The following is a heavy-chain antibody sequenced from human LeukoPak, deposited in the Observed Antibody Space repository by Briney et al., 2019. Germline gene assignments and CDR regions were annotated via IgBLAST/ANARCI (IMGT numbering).Heavy chain of an antibody. J-gene: IGHJ4*02. CDR3: AKPGGYSSGWYGVFDY. CDR1: GFTLSSYE. Sequence: GGSLRLSCAASGFTLSSYEMNWVRQAPGKGLEWVSTISGSGGSTYSADSVRGRFTISRDNSKNTLYLQMNSLRAEDTAVYYCAKPGGYSSGWYGVFDYWGQGTLVTVSS. V-gene: IGHV3-23*01. CDR2: ISGSGGST. D-gene: IGHD6-19*01.